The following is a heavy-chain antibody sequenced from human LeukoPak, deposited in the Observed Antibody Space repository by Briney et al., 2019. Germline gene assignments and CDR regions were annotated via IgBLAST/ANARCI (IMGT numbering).Heavy chain of an antibody. Sequence: KPSQTLSLTCTVSGDSISTGGYYWSWARQPPGKGLEWIGYISHRGTTDYNPSLKSRLTIFMDKSNNHFSLRLTSATAADTAVYFCARQKATPLPEDFDYWGQGTLVTVSS. J-gene: IGHJ4*02. V-gene: IGHV4-30-2*01. CDR3: ARQKATPLPEDFDY. D-gene: IGHD4-23*01. CDR2: ISHRGTT. CDR1: GDSISTGGYY.